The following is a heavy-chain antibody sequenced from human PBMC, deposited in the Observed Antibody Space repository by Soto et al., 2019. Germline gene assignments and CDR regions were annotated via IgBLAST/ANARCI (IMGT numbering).Heavy chain of an antibody. Sequence: PGESLKISCKASGYSFTDYWITWVRQMPGKGLEWMGRIDPRDSQSNYSPSCQGRVTISAERSSSTAYLQWKSLKASDTATYYCERTGYGNWLDPWGQGTLVTVYS. CDR1: GYSFTDYW. CDR3: ERTGYGNWLDP. V-gene: IGHV5-10-1*01. J-gene: IGHJ5*02. D-gene: IGHD3-10*01. CDR2: IDPRDSQS.